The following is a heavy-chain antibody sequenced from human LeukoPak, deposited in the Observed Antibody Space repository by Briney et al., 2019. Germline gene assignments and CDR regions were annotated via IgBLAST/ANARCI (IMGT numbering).Heavy chain of an antibody. CDR2: IYTSGST. V-gene: IGHV4-4*09. CDR1: GGSISNYY. CDR3: ARRSHGLNWFDP. Sequence: SETLSLTCTVSGGSISNYYWSWIRQPPGKGLEWIGYIYTSGSTNYNPSLKSRVTISVDTSKKQFSLKLSSVTAADTVVYYCARRSHGLNWFDPWGQGTLVTVSS. J-gene: IGHJ5*02.